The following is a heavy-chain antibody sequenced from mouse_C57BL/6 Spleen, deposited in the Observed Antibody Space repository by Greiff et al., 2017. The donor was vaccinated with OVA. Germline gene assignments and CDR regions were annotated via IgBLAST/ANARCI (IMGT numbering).Heavy chain of an antibody. CDR1: GYTFTDYE. V-gene: IGHV1-15*01. CDR3: TREGYDYDGGDYFDY. CDR2: IDPETGGT. J-gene: IGHJ2*01. D-gene: IGHD2-4*01. Sequence: QVQLQQSGAELVRPGASVTLSCKASGYTFTDYEMHWVKQTPVHGLEWIGAIDPETGGTAYNQKFKGKAILTADKSSSTAYMELRSLTSEDSAVYYCTREGYDYDGGDYFDYWGQGTTLTVSS.